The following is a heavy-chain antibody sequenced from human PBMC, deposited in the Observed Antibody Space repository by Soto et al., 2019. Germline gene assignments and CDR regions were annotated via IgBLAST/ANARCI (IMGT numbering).Heavy chain of an antibody. CDR3: AKVPQQFGYYYYYGMDV. J-gene: IGHJ6*02. V-gene: IGHV3-30*18. Sequence: QVQLVESGGGVVQPGRSLRLSCAASGFTFSSYGMHWVRQAPGKGLEWVAVISYDGSNKYYADSVKGRFTISRDNSKNXRYLQMNSLRAEDTAVYYCAKVPQQFGYYYYYGMDVWGQGTTVTVSS. CDR1: GFTFSSYG. CDR2: ISYDGSNK. D-gene: IGHD3-10*01.